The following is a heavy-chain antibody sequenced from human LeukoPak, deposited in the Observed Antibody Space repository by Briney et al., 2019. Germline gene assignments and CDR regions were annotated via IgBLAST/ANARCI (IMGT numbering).Heavy chain of an antibody. V-gene: IGHV3-74*01. J-gene: IGHJ4*02. Sequence: GRSLRLSCAASGFTFDDYAMHWVRQPPGKGLEWVSGINSGGSSTSYAESVKGRFTISRDNAKNTLYLQMNSLRAEDTAVYYCARGAPTYFDYWGQGTPVTVSS. CDR1: GFTFDDYA. CDR2: INSGGSST. CDR3: ARGAPTYFDY.